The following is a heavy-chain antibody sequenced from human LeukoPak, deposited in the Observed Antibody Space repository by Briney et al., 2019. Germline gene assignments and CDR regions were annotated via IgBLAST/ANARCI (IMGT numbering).Heavy chain of an antibody. CDR3: GRLGVGSTREDA. CDR1: GHSINANYY. J-gene: IGHJ5*02. Sequence: SETLSLTCTVSGHSINANYYWAWIRHPPGKGLEWIGSSHHSAGTNFSPSLMSRLTIFIDTSKNHFSLQLASPTAADTAVYFCGRLGVGSTREDAWGQGTLVTVSS. V-gene: IGHV4-39*02. D-gene: IGHD3-3*01. CDR2: SHHSAGT.